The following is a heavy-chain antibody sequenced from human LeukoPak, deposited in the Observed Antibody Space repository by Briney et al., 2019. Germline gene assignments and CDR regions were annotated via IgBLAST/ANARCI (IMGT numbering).Heavy chain of an antibody. J-gene: IGHJ4*02. D-gene: IGHD6-19*01. CDR2: ISSSSSYI. Sequence: PGGSLRLSCAASGFTFSSYSMNWVRQAPGKGLEWVSSISSSSSYIYYADSVKGRFTISRDNSKKTLYLQMNSLRDEDTAVYYCAKDRIAVAGNGYFDYWGQGTLVTVSS. CDR3: AKDRIAVAGNGYFDY. CDR1: GFTFSSYS. V-gene: IGHV3-21*04.